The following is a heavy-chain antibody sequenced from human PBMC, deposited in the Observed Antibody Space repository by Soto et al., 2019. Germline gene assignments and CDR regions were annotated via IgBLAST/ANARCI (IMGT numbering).Heavy chain of an antibody. D-gene: IGHD3-22*01. CDR2: IWYDGSNK. CDR1: GFTFSSYG. V-gene: IGHV3-33*01. CDR3: ARAIYDSSGYYSDY. J-gene: IGHJ4*02. Sequence: QVQLVESGGGVVQPGRSLRLSCAASGFTFSSYGMHWVRQAPGKGLGWVAVIWYDGSNKYYADSVKGRFTISRDNSKNTLYLQMNSLRAEDTAVYYCARAIYDSSGYYSDYWGQGTLVTVSS.